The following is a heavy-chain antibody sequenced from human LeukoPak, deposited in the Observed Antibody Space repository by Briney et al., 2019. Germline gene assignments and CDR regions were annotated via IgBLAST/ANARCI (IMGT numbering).Heavy chain of an antibody. CDR2: IYSGGST. J-gene: IGHJ3*02. CDR3: ARGLVNHDAFDI. D-gene: IGHD1-14*01. CDR1: GFTFSSYE. Sequence: GGSLRLSCAASGFTFSSYEMNWVRQAPGKGLEWVSVIYSGGSTYYADSVKGRFTISRDNSKNTLYLQMNSLRAEDTAVYYCARGLVNHDAFDIWGQGTMVTVSS. V-gene: IGHV3-66*02.